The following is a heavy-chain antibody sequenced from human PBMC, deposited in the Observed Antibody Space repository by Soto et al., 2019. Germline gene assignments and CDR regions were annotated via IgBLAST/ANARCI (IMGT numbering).Heavy chain of an antibody. CDR1: GDSVSSNSVA. CDR3: ARDRTRAFDY. CDR2: TYYRSKWFH. V-gene: IGHV6-1*01. Sequence: PSQTLSLTCAISGDSVSSNSVAWDWIRQSPSRGLEWLGRTYYRSKWFHDYAVSVKSRITIDPDTSKNQFSLQLNSVTPDDTAVYYCARDRTRAFDYWGQGILVTVSS. J-gene: IGHJ4*02. D-gene: IGHD2-2*01.